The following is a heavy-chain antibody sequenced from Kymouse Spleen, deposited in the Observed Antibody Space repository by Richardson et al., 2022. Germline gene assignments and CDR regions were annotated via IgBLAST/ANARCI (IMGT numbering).Heavy chain of an antibody. V-gene: IGHV4-34*01. CDR1: GGSFSGYY. J-gene: IGHJ6*02. D-gene: IGHD3-3*01. CDR3: ARGRVLRFLEWLEVWYYYYGMDV. CDR2: INHSGST. Sequence: QVQLQQWGAGLLKPSETLSLTCAVYGGSFSGYYWSWIRQPPGKGLEWIGEINHSGSTNYNPSLKSRVTISVDTSKNQFSLKLSSVTAADTAVYYCARGRVLRFLEWLEVWYYYYGMDVWGQGTTVTVSS.